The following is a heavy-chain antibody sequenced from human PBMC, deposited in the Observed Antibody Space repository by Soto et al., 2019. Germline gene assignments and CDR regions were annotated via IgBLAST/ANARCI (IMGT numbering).Heavy chain of an antibody. CDR3: ATPASGWGEFDY. CDR2: ISATFGTT. D-gene: IGHD6-19*01. Sequence: QVQLVQSGAEVKKPGSSVKVSCKASGGTFSSYTFSWVRQAPGQGLECMGQISATFGTTNYAQKFKGRLTXXAXXSTRTLSMELSSLRSDDTAIYFCATPASGWGEFDYWGQGTLVTVSS. J-gene: IGHJ4*02. V-gene: IGHV1-69*12. CDR1: GGTFSSYT.